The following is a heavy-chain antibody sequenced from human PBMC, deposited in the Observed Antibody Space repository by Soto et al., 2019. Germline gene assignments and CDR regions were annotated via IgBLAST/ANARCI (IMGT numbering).Heavy chain of an antibody. Sequence: SVKVSCKASGGTFSSYAISWVRQAPGQGLEWMGGIIPIFGTANYAQKFQGRVTITADESTSTAYMELSSLRSEDTAVYYCARVRRFVVVVPAAMPGWFDPWGQGTLVTVSS. D-gene: IGHD2-2*01. V-gene: IGHV1-69*13. CDR2: IIPIFGTA. CDR3: ARVRRFVVVVPAAMPGWFDP. CDR1: GGTFSSYA. J-gene: IGHJ5*02.